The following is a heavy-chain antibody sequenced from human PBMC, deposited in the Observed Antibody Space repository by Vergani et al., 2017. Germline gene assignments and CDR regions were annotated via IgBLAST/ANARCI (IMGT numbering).Heavy chain of an antibody. CDR1: GATFRSHT. CDR2: IIPVLGKT. Sequence: QVQLVQSGAEVKKPGSSVKVSCKASGATFRSHTISWVRQVPGQGLEWMGRIIPVLGKTKYAQDFQGRLTITADTSTSTAYMELTSLRSQDTAVYYCARDPRGYGGDPEDDYYGMDVWGQGTTVTVSS. V-gene: IGHV1-69*08. D-gene: IGHD2-21*02. J-gene: IGHJ6*02. CDR3: ARDPRGYGGDPEDDYYGMDV.